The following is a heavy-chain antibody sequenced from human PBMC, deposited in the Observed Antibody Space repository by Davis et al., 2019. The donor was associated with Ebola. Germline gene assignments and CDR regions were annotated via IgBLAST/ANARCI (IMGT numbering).Heavy chain of an antibody. CDR3: VRPSYGLYYFDY. Sequence: GESLKISCAAPGFTFSSYAMHWVRQAPGKGLEYVSAISSNGGSTYYADSVKGRFTISRDNSKNTLYLQMSSLRAEDTAVYYCVRPSYGLYYFDYWGQGTLVTVSS. CDR2: ISSNGGST. V-gene: IGHV3-64D*08. J-gene: IGHJ4*02. CDR1: GFTFSSYA. D-gene: IGHD5-18*01.